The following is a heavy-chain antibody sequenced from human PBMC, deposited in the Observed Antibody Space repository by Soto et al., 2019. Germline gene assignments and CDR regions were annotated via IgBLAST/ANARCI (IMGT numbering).Heavy chain of an antibody. D-gene: IGHD3-3*01. CDR2: INHSRST. V-gene: IGHV4-34*01. J-gene: IGHJ5*02. CDR3: ARGIYDFWSSYDTWFDP. Sequence: ASETLSLTCAVYGGSFTGYYWTWIRQPPGKGLEWIGEINHSRSTKYSPSLKSRVTMSVDTSKDQFSLRLSSVTAADSAVYYCARGIYDFWSSYDTWFDPWGQGTLVTVSS. CDR1: GGSFTGYY.